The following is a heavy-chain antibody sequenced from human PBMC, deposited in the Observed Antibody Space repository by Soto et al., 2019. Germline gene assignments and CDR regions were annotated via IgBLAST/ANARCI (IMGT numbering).Heavy chain of an antibody. Sequence: GASVKVSCKASGYTFTSYYMHWVRQAPGQGLEWMGIINPSGGSTSYAQKFQGRVTMTRDTSTSTVYMELSSLRSEDTAVYYCARDGYSSGWYVLFDYWGQGTLVTVSS. J-gene: IGHJ4*02. D-gene: IGHD6-19*01. CDR1: GYTFTSYY. CDR3: ARDGYSSGWYVLFDY. V-gene: IGHV1-46*01. CDR2: INPSGGST.